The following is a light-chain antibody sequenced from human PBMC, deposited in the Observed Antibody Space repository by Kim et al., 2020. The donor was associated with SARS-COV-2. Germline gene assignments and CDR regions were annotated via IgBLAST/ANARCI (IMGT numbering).Light chain of an antibody. CDR3: QQYGNSPFT. J-gene: IGKJ2*01. CDR1: QSVRSKY. CDR2: GAS. V-gene: IGKV3-20*01. Sequence: EIVLTQSPGTLSVSPGERASLSCRASQSVRSKYLAWYQQKPGRAPRLLMYGASSRATGIPDRFIGSGSETDFILTISRLEPEDLAVYYCQQYGNSPFTFGQGTKLEI.